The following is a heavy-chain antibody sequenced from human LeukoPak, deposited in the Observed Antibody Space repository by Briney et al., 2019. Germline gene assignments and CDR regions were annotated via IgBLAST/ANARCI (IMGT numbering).Heavy chain of an antibody. CDR1: GYTLTELS. D-gene: IGHD6-6*01. CDR3: ATREGIAARFPTFDP. J-gene: IGHJ5*02. V-gene: IGHV1-24*01. CDR2: FDPEDGET. Sequence: GASVKVSCKVSGYTLTELSMHWVRQAPGKGLEWMGGFDPEDGETIYAQKFQGRVTMTEDTSTDTAYMELSSLRSEDTAVYYCATREGIAARFPTFDPWGQGTLVTVSS.